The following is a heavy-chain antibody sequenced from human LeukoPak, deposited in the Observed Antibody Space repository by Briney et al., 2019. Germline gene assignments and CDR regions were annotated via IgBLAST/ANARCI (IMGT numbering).Heavy chain of an antibody. J-gene: IGHJ6*02. CDR3: AREELDYSYYYYGMDV. CDR2: ISSSSGYI. D-gene: IGHD4-11*01. Sequence: GGSLTLSCAASGFTFSSYSMNWVRQPPGKGLEWVSSISSSSGYISYADSVKGRFTISRDNAKNSLYLQMNSLRAEDTAVYYCAREELDYSYYYYGMDVWGQGTTVTVSS. V-gene: IGHV3-21*01. CDR1: GFTFSSYS.